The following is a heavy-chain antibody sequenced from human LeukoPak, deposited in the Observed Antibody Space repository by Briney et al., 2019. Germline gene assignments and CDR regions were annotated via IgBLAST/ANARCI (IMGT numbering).Heavy chain of an antibody. CDR3: AKVASAHDGDY. CDR2: ISYDGSNE. CDR1: GFTFSSYG. D-gene: IGHD3-16*01. V-gene: IGHV3-30*18. Sequence: PGGSLRLSCAASGFTFSSYGMHWVRQAPGKGLEWVAVISYDGSNEYYADSVKGRFTISRDNSKNTLYLQMNSLRAEDTAVYYCAKVASAHDGDYWGQGTLVTVSS. J-gene: IGHJ4*02.